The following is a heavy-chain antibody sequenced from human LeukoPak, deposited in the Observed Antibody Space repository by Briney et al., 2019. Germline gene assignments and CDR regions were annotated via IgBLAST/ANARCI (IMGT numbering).Heavy chain of an antibody. V-gene: IGHV4-39*01. Sequence: PSETLSLTCTVSGGSISSSSYYWGWIRQPPGKGLEWIGSIYYSGSTYYNPSLKSRVTISVDTSKNQFSLKLSSVTAADTAVYYCARGVGAVLRGFDYWGQGTLVTVSS. CDR2: IYYSGST. CDR1: GGSISSSSYY. J-gene: IGHJ4*02. D-gene: IGHD1-26*01. CDR3: ARGVGAVLRGFDY.